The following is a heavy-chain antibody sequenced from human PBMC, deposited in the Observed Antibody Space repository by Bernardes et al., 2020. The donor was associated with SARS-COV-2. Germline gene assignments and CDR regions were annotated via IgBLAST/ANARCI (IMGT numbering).Heavy chain of an antibody. CDR1: GYTFTSYD. V-gene: IGHV1-8*01. CDR2: MNPNSGNT. CDR3: ARKVRGRYGGYVFDY. J-gene: IGHJ4*02. Sequence: ASMKVSCKASGYTFTSYDINWVRQATGQGLEWMGWMNPNSGNTGYAQKFQGRVTMTRNTSISTAYMELSSLRSEDTAVYYCARKVRGRYGGYVFDYWGQGTLVTVSS. D-gene: IGHD5-12*01.